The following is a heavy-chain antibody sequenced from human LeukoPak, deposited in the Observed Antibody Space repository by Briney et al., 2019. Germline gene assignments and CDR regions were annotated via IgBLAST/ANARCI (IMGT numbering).Heavy chain of an antibody. CDR1: GFTFNSYA. D-gene: IGHD5-18*01. CDR2: ISGSGGST. Sequence: GGSLRLSCAASGFTFNSYAMSWVRQAPGKGLEWVSAISGSGGSTYYADSVKGRFTISRDNSKNTLYLQMNSLRAEDTAVYYCAKGFDGYSYGLGGYWGQGTLVTVSS. V-gene: IGHV3-23*01. CDR3: AKGFDGYSYGLGGY. J-gene: IGHJ4*02.